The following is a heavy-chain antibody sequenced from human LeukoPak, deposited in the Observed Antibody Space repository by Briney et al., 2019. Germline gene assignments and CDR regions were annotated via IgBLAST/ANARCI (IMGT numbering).Heavy chain of an antibody. CDR3: ATSDDSSGYARVNYYYGMDV. V-gene: IGHV1-24*01. CDR2: FDPEDGET. Sequence: GASVKVSCKVSGYTLTELSMHGVRQAPGKGLEWMGGFDPEDGETIYAQKFQGRVTMTEDTSTDTAYMELSSLRSEDTAVYYCATSDDSSGYARVNYYYGMDVWGQGTTVTVSS. D-gene: IGHD3-22*01. CDR1: GYTLTELS. J-gene: IGHJ6*02.